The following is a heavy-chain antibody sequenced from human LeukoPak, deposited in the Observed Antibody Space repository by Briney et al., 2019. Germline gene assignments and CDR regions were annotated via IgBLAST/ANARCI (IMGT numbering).Heavy chain of an antibody. CDR1: GFTFSSYG. D-gene: IGHD6-13*01. Sequence: GGSLRLSCAASGFTFSSYGMHWVRQAPGKGLEWVAVIRYDGSNKYYADSVKGRFTISRDNSKNTLYLQMNSLRAKDTAVYYCARGRSSSWDDYYYYGMDVWGQGTTVTVSS. CDR3: ARGRSSSWDDYYYYGMDV. J-gene: IGHJ6*02. CDR2: IRYDGSNK. V-gene: IGHV3-33*01.